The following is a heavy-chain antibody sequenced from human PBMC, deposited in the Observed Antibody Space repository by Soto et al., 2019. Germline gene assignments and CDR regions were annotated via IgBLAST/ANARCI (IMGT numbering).Heavy chain of an antibody. CDR1: GLTFSSYA. J-gene: IGHJ4*02. D-gene: IGHD2-8*01. V-gene: IGHV3-23*01. CDR2: ISGSGGST. CDR3: AKDDIVLMVYASYYFDY. Sequence: GGSLILSCAASGLTFSSYAMSWVRKAPGKGLEWVSAISGSGGSTYYADSVKGRFTISRDNSKNTLYLQMNSLRAEDTAVYYCAKDDIVLMVYASYYFDYWGQGTLVTVSS.